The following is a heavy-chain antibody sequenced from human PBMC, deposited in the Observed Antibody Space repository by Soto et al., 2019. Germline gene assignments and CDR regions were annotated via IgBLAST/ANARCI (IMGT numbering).Heavy chain of an antibody. J-gene: IGHJ4*02. D-gene: IGHD3-16*01. CDR3: AGGRFGGVLGYYFDY. CDR2: IIPIFGTA. Sequence: QVQLVQSGAEVKKPGSSVKVSCKASGGTFSSYAIDWVRQAPGQGLEWMGGIIPIFGTADYAQKFQGRVTVSAVESTSTAYMVLRSLIFEVRVVYYWAGGRFGGVLGYYFDYWGQGTLVTVSS. CDR1: GGTFSSYA. V-gene: IGHV1-69*12.